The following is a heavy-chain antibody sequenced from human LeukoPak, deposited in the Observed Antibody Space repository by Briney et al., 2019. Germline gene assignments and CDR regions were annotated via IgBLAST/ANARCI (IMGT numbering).Heavy chain of an antibody. Sequence: SRGSLRLSCAASGFTFSSYALSWVRQAPGKGLQWVSTISGSGGSPYYADSVKGRFTISRDNSKNTLYLQMNSLRAEDTAVYYCAKGRAAFQGGQGTLVTVSS. CDR3: AKGRAAFQ. J-gene: IGHJ4*02. CDR1: GFTFSSYA. V-gene: IGHV3-23*01. CDR2: ISGSGGSP. D-gene: IGHD6-6*01.